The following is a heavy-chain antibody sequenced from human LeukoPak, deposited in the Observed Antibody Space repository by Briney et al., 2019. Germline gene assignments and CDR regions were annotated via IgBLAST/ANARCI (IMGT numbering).Heavy chain of an antibody. CDR2: ISSSGSTI. Sequence: GGSLRLSCAASGFTFSDYYMSWIRQAPGKGLEWVSYISSSGSTIYYADSVKGRFTISRDNAKNSLYLQMNSLRAEDTAVYYCAREQLSPQIYYYYGMDVWGQGTTVTVS. CDR1: GFTFSDYY. D-gene: IGHD6-13*01. J-gene: IGHJ6*02. V-gene: IGHV3-11*01. CDR3: AREQLSPQIYYYYGMDV.